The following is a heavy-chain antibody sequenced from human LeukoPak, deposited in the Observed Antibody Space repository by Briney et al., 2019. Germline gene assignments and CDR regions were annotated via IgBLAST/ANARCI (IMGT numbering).Heavy chain of an antibody. V-gene: IGHV3-48*02. D-gene: IGHD1-26*01. CDR1: GFPFSLYG. Sequence: PGGSLRLSCAASGFPFSLYGMNWVRQAPGKGAECIAYISHTTSTISYADSVKGRFTISRDNVKNSLYLQMNSLRDEDTAVYYCARVGGNYAYFDNWGQGTLVTVSS. CDR2: ISHTTSTI. J-gene: IGHJ4*02. CDR3: ARVGGNYAYFDN.